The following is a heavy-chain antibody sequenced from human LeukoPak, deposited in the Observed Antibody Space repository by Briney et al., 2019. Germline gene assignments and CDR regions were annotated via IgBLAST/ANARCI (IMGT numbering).Heavy chain of an antibody. CDR2: ISYDGSNK. CDR3: ARDLNGWFDP. Sequence: GGSLRLSCAASGFTFNSYAMHWVRQAPGRGLEWVAVISYDGSNKYYADSVKGRFTISRDNSKNTLYLQMNSLRAEDTAVYYCARDLNGWFDPWGQGTLVTVSS. CDR1: GFTFNSYA. J-gene: IGHJ5*02. V-gene: IGHV3-30-3*01.